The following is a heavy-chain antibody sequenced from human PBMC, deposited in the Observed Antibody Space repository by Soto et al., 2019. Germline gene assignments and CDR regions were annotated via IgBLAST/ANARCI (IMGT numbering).Heavy chain of an antibody. V-gene: IGHV3-7*04. CDR3: AREDAGTYDDDAFDI. CDR1: GFTFSSYW. CDR2: IKQDGSEK. D-gene: IGHD6-13*01. J-gene: IGHJ3*02. Sequence: EVQLVESGGGLVQPGGSLRLSCAASGFTFSSYWMSWVRQAPGKGLEWVANIKQDGSEKYYVDSVKGRFTISRDNAKNSLYLQMNSLRADDTAVYYCAREDAGTYDDDAFDIWGQGTMVTVSS.